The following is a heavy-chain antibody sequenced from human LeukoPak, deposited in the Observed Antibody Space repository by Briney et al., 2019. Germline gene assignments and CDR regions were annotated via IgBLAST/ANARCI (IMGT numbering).Heavy chain of an antibody. V-gene: IGHV1-18*01. D-gene: IGHD3-22*01. CDR3: ARDSPDYDSSGSHI. CDR1: GYTFTSYG. Sequence: ASVKASCKASGYTFTSYGISWVRQAPGQGLEWMGWISAYNGNTNYAQKLQGRVTMTTDTSTSTAYMELRSLRSDDTAVYYCARDSPDYDSSGSHIWGQGTMVTVSS. J-gene: IGHJ3*02. CDR2: ISAYNGNT.